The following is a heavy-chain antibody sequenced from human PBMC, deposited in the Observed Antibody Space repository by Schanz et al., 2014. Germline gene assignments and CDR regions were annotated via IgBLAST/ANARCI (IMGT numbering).Heavy chain of an antibody. CDR1: GFTFSDYS. CDR3: ARGRVLES. V-gene: IGHV3-7*01. J-gene: IGHJ5*02. Sequence: EVQLVESGGGWVQPGGSLRLSCAASGFTFSDYSMNWVRQAPGKGPEWVANIKKDGSEKYYVDSVKGRFTISRDNAKNSLCLQMNSLRHEDTSVYCCARGRVLESWGQGTLVTVSS. CDR2: IKKDGSEK. D-gene: IGHD1-1*01.